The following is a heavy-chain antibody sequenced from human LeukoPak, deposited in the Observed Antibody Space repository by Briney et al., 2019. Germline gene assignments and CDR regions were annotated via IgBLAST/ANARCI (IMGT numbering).Heavy chain of an antibody. J-gene: IGHJ6*03. Sequence: ASVKVSCKASGYTFSSYAISWVRQAPGQGLEWMGGIIPIFGTANYAQKFQGRVTITADKSTSTAYMELSSLRSEDTAVYYCARVYSYGIYYYYYMDVWGKGTTVTVSS. D-gene: IGHD5-18*01. CDR1: GYTFSSYA. CDR2: IIPIFGTA. CDR3: ARVYSYGIYYYYYMDV. V-gene: IGHV1-69*06.